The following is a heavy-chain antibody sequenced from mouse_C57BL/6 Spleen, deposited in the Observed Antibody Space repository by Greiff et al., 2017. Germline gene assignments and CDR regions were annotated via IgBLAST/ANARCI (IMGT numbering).Heavy chain of an antibody. J-gene: IGHJ2*01. CDR3: ARGGSRGGLFGY. CDR2: INPNNGGT. Sequence: VQLQQSGPELVKPGASVKMSCKASGYTFTDYNMHWVKQSHGKSLEWIGYINPNNGGTSYNQKFKGKATLTVNKSSSTAYMELRSLTSEDSAVYYCARGGSRGGLFGYWGQGTTLTVSS. V-gene: IGHV1-22*01. D-gene: IGHD3-3*01. CDR1: GYTFTDYN.